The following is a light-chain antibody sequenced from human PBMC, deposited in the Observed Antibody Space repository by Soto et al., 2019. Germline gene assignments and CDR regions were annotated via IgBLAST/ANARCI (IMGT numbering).Light chain of an antibody. V-gene: IGKV3-20*01. CDR2: VSS. J-gene: IGKJ2*01. CDR3: QQYGSSPPYT. Sequence: EVVLTQSPGTLSLSPGERATLSCRARQSVSNNYFAWYQQKPGQAPRLLIFVSSDRATGIPDRFSGSGSGTDFTLTISRLEPEDLAVYYCQQYGSSPPYTFGQGTKLEIK. CDR1: QSVSNNY.